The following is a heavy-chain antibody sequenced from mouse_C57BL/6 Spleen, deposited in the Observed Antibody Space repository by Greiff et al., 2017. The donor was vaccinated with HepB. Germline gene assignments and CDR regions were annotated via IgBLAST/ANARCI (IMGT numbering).Heavy chain of an antibody. D-gene: IGHD1-1*01. CDR2: IDPSDSYT. CDR3: ASTVVAGDWYFDV. V-gene: IGHV1-69*01. J-gene: IGHJ1*03. Sequence: QVQLQQPGAELVMPGASVKLSCKASGYTFTSYWMHWVKQRPGQGLEWIGEIDPSDSYTNYNKKFKGKSTLTVDKSSSTAYMQLSSLTSEDSAVYYCASTVVAGDWYFDVWGTGTTVTVSS. CDR1: GYTFTSYW.